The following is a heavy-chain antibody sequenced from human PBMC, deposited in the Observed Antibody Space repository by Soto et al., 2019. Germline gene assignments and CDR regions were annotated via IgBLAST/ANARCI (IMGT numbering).Heavy chain of an antibody. V-gene: IGHV1-69*01. D-gene: IGHD3-10*01. CDR3: ARGRGVYNRGRSLIDS. CDR2: IIPRFGTT. CDR1: GDSFPKYT. J-gene: IGHJ4*03. Sequence: QVQVVQSGAEVEKPGSSVRVSCKASGDSFPKYTVNWVRQAPRQGLEGMGGIIPRFGTTNYGPTLKDRVTIAAEASINTVDMVMSSLRSDDTVLYSCARGRGVYNRGRSLIDSWGQGTLVTVSS.